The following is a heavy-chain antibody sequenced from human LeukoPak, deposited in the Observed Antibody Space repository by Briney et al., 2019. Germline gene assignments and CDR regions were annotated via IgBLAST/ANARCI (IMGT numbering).Heavy chain of an antibody. CDR3: AKAPGYCSGTSCYYYFDY. Sequence: GGSLRLSCAASGFTFSSYAMSWVRQAPGKGLEWVSGISGSGGSTYYADSVKGRFTISRDNSKNTLYLQMSSLRAEDTAVYYCAKAPGYCSGTSCYYYFDYWGQGTLVTVSS. CDR2: ISGSGGST. J-gene: IGHJ4*02. CDR1: GFTFSSYA. V-gene: IGHV3-23*01. D-gene: IGHD2-2*01.